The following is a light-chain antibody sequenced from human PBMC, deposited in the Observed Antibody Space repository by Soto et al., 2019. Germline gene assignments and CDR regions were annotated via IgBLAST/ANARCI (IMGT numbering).Light chain of an antibody. CDR1: SSDVGGYNY. CDR3: SSYTSSSTRV. CDR2: EVS. Sequence: QYALTQPASVSGSPGQSITISCTGTSSDVGGYNYVSWYQQHLGKAPKLMIYEVSNRPSGVSNRFSGSKSGNTASLTISGLQAEDEDDYYCSSYTSSSTRVFGGGTKVTVL. J-gene: IGLJ3*02. V-gene: IGLV2-14*01.